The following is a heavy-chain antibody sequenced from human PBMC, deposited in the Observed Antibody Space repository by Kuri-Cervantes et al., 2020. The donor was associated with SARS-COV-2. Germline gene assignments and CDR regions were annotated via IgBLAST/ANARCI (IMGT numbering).Heavy chain of an antibody. CDR3: ARSIDYVWGSLYYFDY. CDR1: GGSISRNY. Sequence: GSLRLSCTVSGGSISRNYWSWIRQSPGKGLEWIGYIYYSGSTNFNPSLKSRITISVDTSKNQFSLKLSSVTAADMAVYYCARSIDYVWGSLYYFDYWGQGTLVTVSS. J-gene: IGHJ4*02. V-gene: IGHV4-59*01. D-gene: IGHD3-16*01. CDR2: IYYSGST.